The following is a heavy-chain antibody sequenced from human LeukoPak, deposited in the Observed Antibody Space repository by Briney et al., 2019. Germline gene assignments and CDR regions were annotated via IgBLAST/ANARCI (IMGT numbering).Heavy chain of an antibody. V-gene: IGHV4-59*01. D-gene: IGHD3-10*01. J-gene: IGHJ5*02. CDR3: ARDDYRGVTNFDP. CDR2: ISYTGST. Sequence: SETLSLTCTVSGGPISPYFWNWIRQPPGKGLEWIGYISYTGSTNYNPSLKSRVTISVDTSKNQFSLQLTSVTAADTAVYYCARDDYRGVTNFDPWGQGTLVTVSS. CDR1: GGPISPYF.